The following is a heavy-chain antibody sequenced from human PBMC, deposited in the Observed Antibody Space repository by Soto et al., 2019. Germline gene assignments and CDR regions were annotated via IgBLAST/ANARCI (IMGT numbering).Heavy chain of an antibody. V-gene: IGHV1-2*02. Sequence: GASVKVSCKTSGYSFSEYHMHWVRQAPGRGLEWIGWINTNSGGATYAEKFQGRVTMTRDTSISTAYMEVTNLKSDDTAVYYCVRLEQGVWGQGAPVTVSS. CDR1: GYSFSEYH. CDR3: VRLEQGV. CDR2: INTNSGGA. D-gene: IGHD1-1*01. J-gene: IGHJ4*02.